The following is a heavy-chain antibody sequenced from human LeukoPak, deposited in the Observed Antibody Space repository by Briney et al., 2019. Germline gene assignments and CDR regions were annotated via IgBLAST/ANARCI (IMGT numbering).Heavy chain of an antibody. D-gene: IGHD1/OR15-1a*01. CDR2: INGGGSST. J-gene: IGHJ6*03. V-gene: IGHV3-74*01. Sequence: PGRSLRLSCAASGFTFSDYWMHWVRQAPGKGLVWVSRINGGGSSTYSADSVKGRFTISRDNAKNTLYLQMNNLRAEDTALYYCARGTSRYMDVWGKGTTVTVSS. CDR1: GFTFSDYW. CDR3: ARGTSRYMDV.